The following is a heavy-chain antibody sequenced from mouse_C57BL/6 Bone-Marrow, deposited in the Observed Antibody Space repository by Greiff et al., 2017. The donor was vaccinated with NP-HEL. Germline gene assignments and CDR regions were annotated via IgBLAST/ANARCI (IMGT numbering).Heavy chain of an antibody. CDR3: ASTKGSQYAMDY. CDR1: GFTFTDYY. CDR2: IRNKANGYTT. D-gene: IGHD3-3*01. J-gene: IGHJ4*01. V-gene: IGHV7-3*01. Sequence: DVQLVESGGGLVQPGGSLSLSCAASGFTFTDYYMSWVRQPPGKALEWLGFIRNKANGYTTEYSASVKGRFTISRDNSQSILYLQMNALRAEDSATYYCASTKGSQYAMDYWGQGTSVTVSS.